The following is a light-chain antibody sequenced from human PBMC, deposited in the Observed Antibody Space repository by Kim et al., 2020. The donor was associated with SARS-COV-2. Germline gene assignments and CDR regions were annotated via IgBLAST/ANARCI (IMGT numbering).Light chain of an antibody. CDR1: QSVNSIY. CDR3: QQYGSSPLT. V-gene: IGKV3-20*01. Sequence: SPGERATLSCRASQSVNSIYLAWYQQKPGQAPRLLIYGASSRATGIPDRFSGSGSGTDFTLTISRLEPEDFAVYYCQQYGSSPLTFGGGTKVDIK. J-gene: IGKJ4*01. CDR2: GAS.